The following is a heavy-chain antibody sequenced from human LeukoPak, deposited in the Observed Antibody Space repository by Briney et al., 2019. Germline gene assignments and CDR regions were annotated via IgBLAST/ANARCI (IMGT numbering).Heavy chain of an antibody. V-gene: IGHV4-4*02. J-gene: IGHJ4*02. CDR2: IYHSGST. CDR3: AILVVPAAISAQDY. CDR1: GGSISSSNW. D-gene: IGHD2-2*02. Sequence: SGTLSLTCAVSGGSISSSNWWSWVRQPPGKGLVWIGEIYHSGSTNYNPSLKSRVTISVDKSKNQFSLKLSSVTAADTAVYYCAILVVPAAISAQDYWGQGTLVTVSS.